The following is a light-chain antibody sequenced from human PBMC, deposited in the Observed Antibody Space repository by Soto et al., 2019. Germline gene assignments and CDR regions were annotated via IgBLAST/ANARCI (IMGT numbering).Light chain of an antibody. V-gene: IGKV3-11*01. J-gene: IGKJ1*01. Sequence: EIVWTQSPSTLSSFPGDRVTLSSRASQYINTRLAWYQHRPGQAPRLLIYQTSLRAAGIPARFSASGSGTDFTLTISDVQPEDFALYYCHQRQSWPRRFGQGTKVDIK. CDR3: HQRQSWPRR. CDR2: QTS. CDR1: QYINTR.